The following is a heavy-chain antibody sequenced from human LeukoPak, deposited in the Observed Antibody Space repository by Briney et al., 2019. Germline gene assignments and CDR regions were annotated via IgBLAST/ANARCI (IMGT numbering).Heavy chain of an antibody. CDR2: IYHSGSA. D-gene: IGHD6-13*01. CDR3: ARWLPAAGYSFDY. CDR1: GYSISSGYY. J-gene: IGHJ4*02. Sequence: PSETLSLTCVVSGYSISSGYYWGWIRPPPGKGLEWIANIYHSGSAYYNPSLKSRVTTSLDTSKNQFSLNLTSVTAADTAVYYCARWLPAAGYSFDYWGQGTLVTVSS. V-gene: IGHV4-38-2*01.